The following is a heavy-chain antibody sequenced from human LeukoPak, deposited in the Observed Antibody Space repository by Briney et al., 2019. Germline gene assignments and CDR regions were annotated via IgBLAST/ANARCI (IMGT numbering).Heavy chain of an antibody. Sequence: SETLSLTCTVSGGSISSYYWSWIRQPPGKGLEWIGYIYYSGSTNYNPSLKSRVTISVDTSKNQFSLKLSSVTAADTAVYYCARRTAAPFLDYWGQGTLVTVSS. J-gene: IGHJ4*02. CDR3: ARRTAAPFLDY. D-gene: IGHD6-13*01. CDR2: IYYSGST. V-gene: IGHV4-59*08. CDR1: GGSISSYY.